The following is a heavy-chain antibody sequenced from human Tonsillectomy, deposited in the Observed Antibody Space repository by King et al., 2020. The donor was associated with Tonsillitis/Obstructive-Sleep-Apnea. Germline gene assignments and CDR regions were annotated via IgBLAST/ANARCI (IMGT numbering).Heavy chain of an antibody. CDR1: GFSLSTGGVG. CDR3: ARGTYDSAAFDI. D-gene: IGHD3-3*01. Sequence: ITLKESGPMLVKPTQTLTLTCTFSGFSLSTGGVGVGWIRQPPGKALDWLALIYWDDDKRYSPSLKSRLTITKDASKNQVVLTMTNMDPVDTATYFCARGTYDSAAFDIWGQGTMVTVSS. CDR2: IYWDDDK. V-gene: IGHV2-5*02. J-gene: IGHJ3*02.